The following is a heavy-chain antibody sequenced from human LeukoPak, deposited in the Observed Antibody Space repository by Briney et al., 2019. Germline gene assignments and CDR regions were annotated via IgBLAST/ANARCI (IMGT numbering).Heavy chain of an antibody. CDR1: GGSISGSNW. Sequence: SGTLSLTCAVSGGSISGSNWWSWVRQSPGKGLEWIGEIYHSGSTNYNPSLKSRITMSVDTSKNQFSLKLSSVTAADTAVYYCARTYYFDYWGQGTLVTVSS. V-gene: IGHV4-4*02. CDR3: ARTYYFDY. J-gene: IGHJ4*02. CDR2: IYHSGST.